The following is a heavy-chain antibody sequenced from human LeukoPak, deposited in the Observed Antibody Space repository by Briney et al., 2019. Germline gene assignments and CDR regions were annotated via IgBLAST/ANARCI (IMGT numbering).Heavy chain of an antibody. V-gene: IGHV4-59*01. J-gene: IGHJ4*02. CDR1: GGSITTNR. D-gene: IGHD6-19*01. Sequence: PSETLSLTCTVSGGSITTNRWTWVRQTPGRGLEWIGYIHHSGRTDYNPSLKSRLTISVDTSKSQFSLKLTSVTAADTAVYYCARTRYNSGGGDYWGQGTPVTVSP. CDR3: ARTRYNSGGGDY. CDR2: IHHSGRT.